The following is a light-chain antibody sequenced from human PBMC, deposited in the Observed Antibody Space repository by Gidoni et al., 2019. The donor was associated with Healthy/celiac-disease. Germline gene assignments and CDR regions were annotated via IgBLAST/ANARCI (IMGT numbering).Light chain of an antibody. CDR1: QSVLYSSNNKNY. J-gene: IGKJ4*01. CDR3: QQYYSTPRT. V-gene: IGKV4-1*01. Sequence: DIVLTHSPDSLAVSLGERATINCKSSQSVLYSSNNKNYLAWYQQKPGQPPKLLIYWASTREAGVPDRFSGSGSGTDFTITISSLQDEDVAVYYCQQYYSTPRTFGGGTKVEIK. CDR2: WAS.